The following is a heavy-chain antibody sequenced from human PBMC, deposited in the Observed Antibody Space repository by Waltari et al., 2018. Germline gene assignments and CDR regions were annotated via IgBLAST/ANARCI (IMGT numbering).Heavy chain of an antibody. Sequence: EVQLVQSGAEVKKPGESLKISCKGSGYSFTSYWIGWVRQMPGKGLEWMGIIYPGDSDTRYSPSFQGQGTISADKSISTAYLQWSSLKASDTAMYYCARRSSDSSSSYYFDYWGQGTLVTVSS. CDR3: ARRSSDSSSSYYFDY. V-gene: IGHV5-51*01. CDR2: IYPGDSDT. J-gene: IGHJ4*02. D-gene: IGHD6-6*01. CDR1: GYSFTSYW.